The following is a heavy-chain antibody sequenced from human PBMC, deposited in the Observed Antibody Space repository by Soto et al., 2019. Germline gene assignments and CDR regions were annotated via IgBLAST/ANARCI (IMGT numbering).Heavy chain of an antibody. Sequence: QVQLVESGGGVVQPGRSLRLSCAASGFTFSSYGMHWVRQAPGKGLEWVAVISYDGSNKYYADSVKGRFTISRDNYKNTLYLQMNSLGAEDTAVYYCAKGRDGYNYGAFDIWGQGTMVTVSS. D-gene: IGHD5-12*01. V-gene: IGHV3-30*18. CDR2: ISYDGSNK. CDR1: GFTFSSYG. J-gene: IGHJ3*02. CDR3: AKGRDGYNYGAFDI.